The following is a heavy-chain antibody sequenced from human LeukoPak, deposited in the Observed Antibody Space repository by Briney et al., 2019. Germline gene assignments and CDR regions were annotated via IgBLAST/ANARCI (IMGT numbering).Heavy chain of an antibody. V-gene: IGHV3-33*06. CDR2: IWYDGSNK. CDR1: GFTFSSYG. D-gene: IGHD3-22*01. Sequence: PGRSLRLSCAASGFTFSSYGMHWVRQAPGKGLEWVAVIWYDGSNKYYPVSVKGRFTISRDNSKTTLYLQMNSLRAEDTAVYYCAKDPRRNYYDSSGRVYYFDYWGQGTLVTVSS. CDR3: AKDPRRNYYDSSGRVYYFDY. J-gene: IGHJ4*02.